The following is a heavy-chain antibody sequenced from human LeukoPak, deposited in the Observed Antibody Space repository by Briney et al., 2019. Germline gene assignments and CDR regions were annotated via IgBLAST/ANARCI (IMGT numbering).Heavy chain of an antibody. CDR2: INSDGSST. V-gene: IGHV3-74*01. J-gene: IGHJ4*02. D-gene: IGHD6-19*01. CDR1: GFTFSSYW. Sequence: SGGSLRLSCAASGFTFSSYWMHWVRQAPGKGLVWVSRINSDGSSTSYADSVKGRFTISRDNAKNTLYLQMNSLRAEDTAVYYCARSPPWVPGTGYDYWGQGTLVTVSS. CDR3: ARSPPWVPGTGYDY.